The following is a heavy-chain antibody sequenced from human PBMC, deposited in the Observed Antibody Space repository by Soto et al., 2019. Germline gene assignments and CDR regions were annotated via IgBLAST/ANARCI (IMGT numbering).Heavy chain of an antibody. J-gene: IGHJ4*02. D-gene: IGHD5-12*01. CDR2: IHYSGTT. CDR1: GGSISRISYY. V-gene: IGHV4-39*02. CDR3: ARDRRDGYKRYFEF. Sequence: SETLSLTCTVSGGSISRISYYWGWIRQPPGKGLEWIGSIHYSGTTYYNPSLKSRVTISEDTSKNHLSLTLNSVTSADTAVYFCARDRRDGYKRYFEFWGQGNQVTVSS.